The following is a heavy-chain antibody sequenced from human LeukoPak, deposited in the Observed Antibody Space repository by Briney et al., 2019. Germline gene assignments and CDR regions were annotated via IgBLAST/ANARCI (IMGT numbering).Heavy chain of an antibody. CDR3: ATDQPSYYGYPLNY. CDR1: GFTFSNAW. J-gene: IGHJ4*02. CDR2: IKSKGAGGTT. Sequence: PGGSLRLSCATSGFTFSNAWMRWVRQAPGKGLEWVGRIKSKGAGGTTDYAASVKGRFTISRDDSEDTLYLQMISLKTEDTAVYYCATDQPSYYGYPLNYWGQGTLVTVSS. V-gene: IGHV3-15*01. D-gene: IGHD3-10*01.